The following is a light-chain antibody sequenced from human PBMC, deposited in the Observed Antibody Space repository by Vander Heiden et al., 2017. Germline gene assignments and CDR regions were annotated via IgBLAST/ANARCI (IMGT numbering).Light chain of an antibody. CDR3: SQALQTPQA. J-gene: IGKJ1*01. CDR2: LGS. CDR1: QRLLPRTGNHY. Sequence: IVMTQSPTSLPVASGQPASIPCWSRQRLLPRTGNHYLDCYLQKPGQSPQLLIYLGSNRAAGVPDRFSGSGSGTDFTLKISRVEAEDVWAYYCSQALQTPQAFGQGTKVEIK. V-gene: IGKV2-28*01.